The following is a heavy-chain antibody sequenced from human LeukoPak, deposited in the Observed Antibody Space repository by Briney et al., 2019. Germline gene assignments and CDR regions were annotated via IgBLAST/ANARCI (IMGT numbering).Heavy chain of an antibody. Sequence: SETLSLTCTVSGGSISSNSYYWSWIRQPAGKGLEWIGRIYTSGSTDYNPSPKSRVTISKDTSKNEFSLKLSSVTAADTAVYYCARDSPPAYCSGGSCYFDYWGQGTLVTVSS. CDR2: IYTSGST. CDR1: GGSISSNSYY. J-gene: IGHJ4*02. CDR3: ARDSPPAYCSGGSCYFDY. D-gene: IGHD2-15*01. V-gene: IGHV4-61*02.